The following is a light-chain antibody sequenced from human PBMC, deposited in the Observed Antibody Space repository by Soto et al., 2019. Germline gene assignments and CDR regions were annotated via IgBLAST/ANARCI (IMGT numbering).Light chain of an antibody. CDR3: GTWDSSLSAGV. V-gene: IGLV1-51*01. CDR2: DNN. J-gene: IGLJ2*01. Sequence: QSALTQPPSVSAAPGQTVTISCSGSSSNIGNNYVSWYQHLPGTAPKLLIYDNNKRPSGIPDRFSGSKSGTSATLGITGLQTGDEADYYCGTWDSSLSAGVFGGGTKLTVL. CDR1: SSNIGNNY.